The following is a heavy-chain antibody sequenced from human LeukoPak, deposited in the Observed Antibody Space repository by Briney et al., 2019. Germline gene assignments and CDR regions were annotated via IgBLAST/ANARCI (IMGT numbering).Heavy chain of an antibody. J-gene: IGHJ4*02. CDR1: GFTFSDYD. CDR3: ARVAKERVGGVYYFDY. V-gene: IGHV3-13*01. Sequence: GGSLRLSCAASGFTFSDYDMHWVRQATGKGLEWVSAIGTAGDTYYTGSVKGRFTISRENAKNSLYLQMNSLRAGDTAVYYSARVAKERVGGVYYFDYWGQGTLVTASS. CDR2: IGTAGDT. D-gene: IGHD1-1*01.